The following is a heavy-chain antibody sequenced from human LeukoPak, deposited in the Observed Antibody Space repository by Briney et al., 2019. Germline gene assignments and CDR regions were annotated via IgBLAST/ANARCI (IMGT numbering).Heavy chain of an antibody. D-gene: IGHD3-16*02. CDR2: IYSGGST. V-gene: IGHV3-66*01. Sequence: GGSLRLSCAASGFTVSSNYMSWVRQAPGKGLEWVSVIYSGGSTYYADSVKGRFIISRDNSKNTLYLQMNSLRAEDTAVYYCARDPRYDYVWGSYRFPSWFDPWGQGTLVTVSS. CDR1: GFTVSSNY. CDR3: ARDPRYDYVWGSYRFPSWFDP. J-gene: IGHJ5*02.